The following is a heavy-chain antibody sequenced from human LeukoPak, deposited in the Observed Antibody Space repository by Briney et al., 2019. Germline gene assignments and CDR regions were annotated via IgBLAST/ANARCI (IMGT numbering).Heavy chain of an antibody. CDR3: ARSRGYYYYYYMDV. V-gene: IGHV1-69*13. J-gene: IGHJ6*03. CDR2: IIPIFGTA. Sequence: SVKVSCKASGGSFGSFAISWVRQAPGQGLEWMGGIIPIFGTANYAQKFQGRVTITADESTSTAYMELSSLRSEDTAVYYCARSRGYYYYYYMDVWGKGTTVTVSS. CDR1: GGSFGSFA.